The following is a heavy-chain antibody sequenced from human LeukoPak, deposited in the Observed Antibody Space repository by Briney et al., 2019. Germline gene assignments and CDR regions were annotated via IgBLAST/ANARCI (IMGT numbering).Heavy chain of an antibody. CDR3: ASLPSNTVTHDY. D-gene: IGHD4-11*01. J-gene: IGHJ4*02. V-gene: IGHV4-38-2*01. CDR1: GYSISSSYC. Sequence: PSETLSLTCAVSGYSISSSYCWGWIRQPPGKGLEWIGTIYHSGSTHYNPSLKSRVTLSVDTSKNQFSLKLRSVTAADTAVYYCASLPSNTVTHDYWGQGTLVTVSS. CDR2: IYHSGST.